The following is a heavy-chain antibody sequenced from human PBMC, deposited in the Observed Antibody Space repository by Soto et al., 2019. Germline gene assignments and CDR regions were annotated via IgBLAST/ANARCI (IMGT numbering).Heavy chain of an antibody. CDR1: GFTFNTYS. CDR3: ARVHDYGLTNRFDP. Sequence: EVQLVESGGGLVKPGGSLRLSCTASGFTFNTYSMNWVRQAPGKGLEWVSTISSSSSYIYYADSVKGRFTISRDNAKNSLYLQMTSLRAEDTAVYYCARVHDYGLTNRFDPWGHGTLVTVSS. D-gene: IGHD4-17*01. V-gene: IGHV3-21*01. J-gene: IGHJ5*02. CDR2: ISSSSSYI.